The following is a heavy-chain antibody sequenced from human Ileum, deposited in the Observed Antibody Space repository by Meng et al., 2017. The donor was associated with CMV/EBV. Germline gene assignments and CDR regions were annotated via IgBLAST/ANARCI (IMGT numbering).Heavy chain of an antibody. V-gene: IGHV4-59*01. D-gene: IGHD3-10*01. CDR1: GGSINSES. J-gene: IGHJ5*02. CDR2: IFHHGTT. Sequence: GSLRLSCTVSGGSINSESWAWIRQPPGKGLQWIGRIFHHGTTKYNPALESRVTISIDASRMNFSLKLNSVTAADTAIYYCATELGCIGSTFYFNDWFDPWGPGTLVTVSS. CDR3: ATELGCIGSTFYFNDWFDP.